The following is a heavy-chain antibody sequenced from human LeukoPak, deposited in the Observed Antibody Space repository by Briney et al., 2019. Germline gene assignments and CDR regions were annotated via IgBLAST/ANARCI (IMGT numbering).Heavy chain of an antibody. Sequence: PGASVKVSCKASGYTFTSYYMHWVRQAPGQGLEWMGIINPSGGSTSYAQKFQGRVTMTRDTSTSTVYMELSSLRSEDTAVYYCARDQRSAYCGGDCHLGHAFDIWGQGTMVTVSS. V-gene: IGHV1-46*01. J-gene: IGHJ3*02. CDR3: ARDQRSAYCGGDCHLGHAFDI. CDR1: GYTFTSYY. D-gene: IGHD2-21*02. CDR2: INPSGGST.